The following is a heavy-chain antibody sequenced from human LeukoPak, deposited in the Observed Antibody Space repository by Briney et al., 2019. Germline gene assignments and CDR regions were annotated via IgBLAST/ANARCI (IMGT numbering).Heavy chain of an antibody. D-gene: IGHD3-9*01. V-gene: IGHV3-49*03. CDR1: GFTFGDYA. Sequence: PGRSLRLSCTASGFTFGDYAMSWFRQAPGKGLEWVGFIRSKAYGGTTEYAASVKGRFTISRDDSKSIAYLQMNSLKTEDTAVYYCSRDYDILTGSPGGYYGMDVWGQGTTATVSS. J-gene: IGHJ6*02. CDR2: IRSKAYGGTT. CDR3: SRDYDILTGSPGGYYGMDV.